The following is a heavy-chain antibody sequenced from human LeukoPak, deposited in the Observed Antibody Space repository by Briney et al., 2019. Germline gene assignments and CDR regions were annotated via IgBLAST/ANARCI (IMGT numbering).Heavy chain of an antibody. CDR2: IYSGGTT. Sequence: PGGSLRLSCAASGFVVSSNYMTWVRQAPGKGLEWVSDIYSGGTTYYADSVKGRFTISRDNSKNTLYLQMNSLRAEDTAVYYCAKVQGGVVLITSGAFDIWGQGTKVTISS. V-gene: IGHV3-53*01. J-gene: IGHJ3*02. D-gene: IGHD3-22*01. CDR3: AKVQGGVVLITSGAFDI. CDR1: GFVVSSNY.